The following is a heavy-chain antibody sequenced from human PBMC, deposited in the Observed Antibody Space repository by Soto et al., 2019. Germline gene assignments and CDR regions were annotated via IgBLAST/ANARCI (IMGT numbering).Heavy chain of an antibody. V-gene: IGHV4-39*07. CDR1: GGSITSSSYY. CDR3: ARKGIAAAVGNWFDP. D-gene: IGHD6-13*01. J-gene: IGHJ5*02. CDR2: IYYTGTT. Sequence: PSETLSLTCNVSGGSITSSSYYWGWIRQPPGKGLEWIGDIYYTGTTHYNPSLKSRVTISVDTSKNQFSLKLSSVTAADTAVYYCARKGIAAAVGNWFDPWGQGTLVTVSS.